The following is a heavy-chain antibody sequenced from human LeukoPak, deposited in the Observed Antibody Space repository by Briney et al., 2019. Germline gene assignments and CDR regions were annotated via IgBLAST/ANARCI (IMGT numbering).Heavy chain of an antibody. D-gene: IGHD1-26*01. CDR2: IKQDGSEK. V-gene: IGHV3-7*01. CDR1: GFTFSSYW. CDR3: ARRRYSGSSQHFDY. Sequence: GGSLRLSCAASGFTFSSYWMSWVRQAPGKGLEWVANIKQDGSEKYYVGPVKGRFTISRDNAKNSLYLQMNSLRAEDTAVYYCARRRYSGSSQHFDYWGQGTLVTVSS. J-gene: IGHJ4*02.